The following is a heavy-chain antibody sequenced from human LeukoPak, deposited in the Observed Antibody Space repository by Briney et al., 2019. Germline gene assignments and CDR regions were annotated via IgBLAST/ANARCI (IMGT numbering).Heavy chain of an antibody. J-gene: IGHJ2*01. V-gene: IGHV6-1*01. CDR2: TYYRSKWYN. D-gene: IGHD6-19*01. CDR3: ARGRLGRDSGWYFNL. CDR1: GDSVSSNSAA. Sequence: SQTLSLTCTISGDSVSSNSAAWNSIRQSPSRGLEWLGSTYYRSKWYNDYAVSVKSRITINPDTSKNQFSLQLNSVTPEDTAVYYCARGRLGRDSGWYFNLWGRGTLVTVSS.